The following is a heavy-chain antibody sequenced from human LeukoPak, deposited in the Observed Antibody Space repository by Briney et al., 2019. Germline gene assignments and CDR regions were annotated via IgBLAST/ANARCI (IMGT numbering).Heavy chain of an antibody. V-gene: IGHV3-23*01. CDR2: ISGSGGNT. Sequence: WATLRLTPGPSGFTYSRNGITGVRRAPGKNLEKVSAISGSGGNTYYAESVKGRFTISRDNPKNTLYLQMNSLRAEDTAVYYCARESDHSVSQVDFDLWGQGRMVTVSS. D-gene: IGHD1-14*01. CDR1: GFTYSRNG. CDR3: ARESDHSVSQVDFDL. J-gene: IGHJ3*01.